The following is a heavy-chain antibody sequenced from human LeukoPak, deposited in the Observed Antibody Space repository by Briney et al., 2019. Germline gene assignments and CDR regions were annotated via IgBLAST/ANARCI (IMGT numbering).Heavy chain of an antibody. V-gene: IGHV3-48*01. D-gene: IGHD5-12*01. CDR1: GFTFSSYS. Sequence: PGGSLRLSCAASGFTFSSYSMNWVGQAPGKGLEWVSYISSSSSTIYYADSVKGRFTISRDNAKNSLYLQMNSLRAEDTAVYYCARDLGYSGYVMSYGGQGTLVTVSS. J-gene: IGHJ4*02. CDR3: ARDLGYSGYVMSY. CDR2: ISSSSSTI.